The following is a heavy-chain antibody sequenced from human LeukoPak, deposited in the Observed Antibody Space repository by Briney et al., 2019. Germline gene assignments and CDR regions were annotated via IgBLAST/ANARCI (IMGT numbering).Heavy chain of an antibody. CDR2: IYYSGST. CDR1: GGSISSSSYY. D-gene: IGHD6-19*01. CDR3: SRLSGGTQWLAPFDY. J-gene: IGHJ4*02. Sequence: SETLSLTRTVSGGSISSSSYYWGWIRQPPGKGLEWIGTIYYSGSTYYNASLKSRLTISVDTSKNQFSLKLSSVTAADTAVYYCSRLSGGTQWLAPFDYWGQGTLVTVSS. V-gene: IGHV4-39*01.